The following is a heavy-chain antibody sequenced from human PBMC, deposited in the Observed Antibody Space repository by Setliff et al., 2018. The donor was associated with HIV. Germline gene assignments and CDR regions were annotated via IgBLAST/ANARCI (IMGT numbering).Heavy chain of an antibody. CDR2: IYYSGST. J-gene: IGHJ3*02. V-gene: IGHV4-38-2*01. CDR3: ARVVPREVAPGGFDI. Sequence: NPSETLSLTCAVSGYSISSGYYWGWIRQPPGKGLEWIGSIYYSGSTYYAPSLKSRVTISVDTSKNQFSLKLTSVTAADTAVYFCARVVPREVAPGGFDIWGQGTMVTVSS. CDR1: GYSISSGYY. D-gene: IGHD5-12*01.